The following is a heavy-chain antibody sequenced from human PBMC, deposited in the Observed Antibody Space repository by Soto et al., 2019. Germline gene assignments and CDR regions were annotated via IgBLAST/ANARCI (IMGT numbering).Heavy chain of an antibody. CDR1: GGSISSYY. CDR3: ARRMTNRYYFDY. D-gene: IGHD2-8*01. V-gene: IGHV4-59*08. J-gene: IGHJ4*02. CDR2: IYYSGST. Sequence: PSETLSLTCTVSGGSISSYYWSWIRQPPGKGLEWIGYIYYSGSTNYNPSLKSRVTISVDTSKNQFSLKLSSVTAADTAVYYCARRMTNRYYFDYWGQGTLVTVSS.